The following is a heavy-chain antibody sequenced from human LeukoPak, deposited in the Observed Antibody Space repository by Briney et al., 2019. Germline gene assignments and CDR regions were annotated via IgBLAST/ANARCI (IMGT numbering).Heavy chain of an antibody. J-gene: IGHJ4*02. V-gene: IGHV1-18*01. CDR3: ARVVSARYDFWSGYESPFDY. D-gene: IGHD3-3*01. CDR2: ISAYNGNT. Sequence: ASVKVSCKASGYTFTSYGISWVRQAPGQGLEWMGWISAYNGNTNYAQKFQGRVTMTRDTSISTAYMELSRLRSDDTAVYYCARVVSARYDFWSGYESPFDYWGQGTLVTVSS. CDR1: GYTFTSYG.